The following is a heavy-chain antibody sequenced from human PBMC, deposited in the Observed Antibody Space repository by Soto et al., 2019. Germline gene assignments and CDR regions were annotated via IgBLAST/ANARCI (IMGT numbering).Heavy chain of an antibody. CDR1: GFTLSTYG. CDR3: ARIRGYWYGLDV. V-gene: IGHV3-23*01. J-gene: IGHJ6*02. Sequence: EVQLLESGGGLGQPGGSLRLSCAGSGFTLSTYGMTWVRQAPGKGLEWVSAITGTGGNTYYVDSVKGRFTSSRDNSKNMLYLQMNSVRVEDTAVDYCARIRGYWYGLDVWGQGTTVTVSS. CDR2: ITGTGGNT.